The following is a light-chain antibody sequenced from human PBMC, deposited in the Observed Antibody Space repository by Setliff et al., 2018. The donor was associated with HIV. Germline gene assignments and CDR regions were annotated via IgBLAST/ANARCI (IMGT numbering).Light chain of an antibody. CDR3: CSNTGSNTKV. J-gene: IGLJ1*01. Sequence: QSVLAQPASVSGSPGQSITISCTGTSGDVGRYNLVSWYQQQPGKPPKLMIYQASKRPSWVSNRFSGSKSGNTASLTISGPQAEDEADYYCCSNTGSNTKVFGTGTKVTVL. V-gene: IGLV2-23*01. CDR2: QAS. CDR1: SGDVGRYNL.